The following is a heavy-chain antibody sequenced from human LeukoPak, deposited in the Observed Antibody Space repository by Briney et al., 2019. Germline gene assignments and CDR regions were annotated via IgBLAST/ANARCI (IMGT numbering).Heavy chain of an antibody. V-gene: IGHV4-30-2*01. CDR2: IYHSGST. CDR3: ARAGCSSTSCYLGDNWFDP. D-gene: IGHD2-2*01. J-gene: IGHJ5*02. Sequence: PSETLSLTCAVSGGSISSGGYSWSWIRQPPGKGLEWIGYIYHSGSTYYNPSLKSRVTISVDRSKNQFSLKPSSVTAADTAVYYCARAGCSSTSCYLGDNWFDPWGQGTLVTVSS. CDR1: GGSISSGGYS.